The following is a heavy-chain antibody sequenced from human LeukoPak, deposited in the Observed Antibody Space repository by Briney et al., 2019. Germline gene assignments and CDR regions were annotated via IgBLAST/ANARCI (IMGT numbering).Heavy chain of an antibody. J-gene: IGHJ3*01. Sequence: ASVKVSCKASGYTFTDYLIHWVRQAPGQGLEWVGWINPTSGGTDCAPKCKDRVRMTRDTSNTTSYMEMGRLTSDDTAVYYCAREFRTTTWSYDAFDLWGQGTMVTVSS. CDR3: AREFRTTTWSYDAFDL. CDR2: INPTSGGT. V-gene: IGHV1-2*02. D-gene: IGHD1/OR15-1a*01. CDR1: GYTFTDYL.